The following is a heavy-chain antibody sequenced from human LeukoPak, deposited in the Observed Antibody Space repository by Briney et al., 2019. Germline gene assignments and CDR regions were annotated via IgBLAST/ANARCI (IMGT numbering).Heavy chain of an antibody. J-gene: IGHJ6*02. CDR1: GFTFSSYE. V-gene: IGHV3-48*03. Sequence: GGSLRLSCAASGFTFSSYEMNWVRQAPGKGLEWVSYISSSGSTIYYADSVKGRFTISRDNAKNSLYLQMNSLRAEDTAVYYSARGLVGATSYYYYGMDVWGQGTTVTVSS. CDR3: ARGLVGATSYYYYGMDV. D-gene: IGHD1-26*01. CDR2: ISSSGSTI.